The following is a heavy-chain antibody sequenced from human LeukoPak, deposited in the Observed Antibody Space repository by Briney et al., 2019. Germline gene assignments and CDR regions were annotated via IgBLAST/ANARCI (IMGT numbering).Heavy chain of an antibody. J-gene: IGHJ2*01. Sequence: ASVKVSCKASGYTFTGYYMHWVRQAPGQGLEWMGWINPNSGGTSYAQKFQGRVTMTRDTSISTAYMELSRLRSDDTAVYYCARDPNAYGPGYFDLWGRGTLVTVSS. CDR2: INPNSGGT. V-gene: IGHV1-2*02. CDR1: GYTFTGYY. CDR3: ARDPNAYGPGYFDL. D-gene: IGHD3-10*01.